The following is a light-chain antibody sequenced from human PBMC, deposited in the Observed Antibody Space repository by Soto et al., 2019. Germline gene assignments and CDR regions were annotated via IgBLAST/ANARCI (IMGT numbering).Light chain of an antibody. J-gene: IGKJ1*01. CDR3: PQSRIYPIP. V-gene: IGKV1-8*01. Sequence: RVTQSPSSLSASTGDRVTITCQASQGINNYLDWYQQKPGKAPNLLIYDTSPLQNGVPSRFSGSGSGTEFTLTISSLQPEDFATYYCPQSRIYPIPFGERTKV. CDR2: DTS. CDR1: QGINNY.